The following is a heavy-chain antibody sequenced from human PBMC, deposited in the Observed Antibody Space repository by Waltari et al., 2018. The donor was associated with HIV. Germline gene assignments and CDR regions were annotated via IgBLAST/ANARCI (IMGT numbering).Heavy chain of an antibody. CDR3: ATTDPMVRGVIIYSYYYGMDV. V-gene: IGHV1-3*01. J-gene: IGHJ6*02. D-gene: IGHD3-10*01. CDR1: GYTFTSYA. Sequence: QVQLVQSGAEVKKPGASVKVSCKASGYTFTSYAMHWVRQAPGQRLEWMGWINAGNGNTKYSQKFQGRVTITRDTSASTAYMELSSLRSEDTAVYYCATTDPMVRGVIIYSYYYGMDVWGQGTTVTVSS. CDR2: INAGNGNT.